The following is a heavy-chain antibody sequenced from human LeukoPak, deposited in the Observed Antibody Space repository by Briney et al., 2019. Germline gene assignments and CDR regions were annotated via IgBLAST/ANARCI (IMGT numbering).Heavy chain of an antibody. D-gene: IGHD5-12*01. V-gene: IGHV4-61*08. J-gene: IGHJ4*02. Sequence: SEPLSLTCTLSGDPIRSGDYYGSWIRQPPGKGLEWIGYIYYSGSTNYNPSLKSRVTISVDTSKNQFSLKLSSVTAADTAVYYCARVTGYDWESSYDYWGQGTLVTVSS. CDR2: IYYSGST. CDR3: ARVTGYDWESSYDY. CDR1: GDPIRSGDYY.